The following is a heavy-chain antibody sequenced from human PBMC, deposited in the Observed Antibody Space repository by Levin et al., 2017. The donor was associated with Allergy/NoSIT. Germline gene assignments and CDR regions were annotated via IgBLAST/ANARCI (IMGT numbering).Heavy chain of an antibody. J-gene: IGHJ3*02. CDR3: ATDRDSSSPPGFDI. V-gene: IGHV1-24*01. D-gene: IGHD6-6*01. CDR1: GYTLTELS. CDR2: FDPEDGET. Sequence: GESLKISCKVSGYTLTELSMHWVRQAPGKGLEWMGGFDPEDGETIYAQKFQGRLTMTEDTSTDTAYMELSSLRSEDTAVYFCATDRDSSSPPGFDIWGQGTMVTVSS.